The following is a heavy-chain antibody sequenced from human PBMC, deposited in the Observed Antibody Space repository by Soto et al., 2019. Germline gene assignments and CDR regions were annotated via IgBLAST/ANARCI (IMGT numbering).Heavy chain of an antibody. Sequence: GGSLRLSCAASGFPFSNYAMTWVRQAPGKGLEWVSALSGSGVSTYYADSVKGRFTISRDNSRNTLYLQMSSLRAEDTAVYYCAKELGYYDSSGYYSGPYYYYGMDVWGQGTTVTVSS. CDR1: GFPFSNYA. D-gene: IGHD3-22*01. V-gene: IGHV3-23*01. J-gene: IGHJ6*02. CDR2: LSGSGVST. CDR3: AKELGYYDSSGYYSGPYYYYGMDV.